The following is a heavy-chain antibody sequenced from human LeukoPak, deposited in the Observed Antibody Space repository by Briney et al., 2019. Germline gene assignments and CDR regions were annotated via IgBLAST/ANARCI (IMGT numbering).Heavy chain of an antibody. CDR2: INPNSGGT. CDR1: GYTFTGYY. V-gene: IGHV1-2*02. Sequence: GASVKVSCKASGYTFTGYYMHWVRQAPGQGLEWMGWINPNSGGTNYAQKFQGRVTMTRDTSISTAYMELSRLRSDDTAVYYCARGVRVRGVRTIHWFDPWGQGTLVTVSS. J-gene: IGHJ5*02. CDR3: ARGVRVRGVRTIHWFDP. D-gene: IGHD3-10*01.